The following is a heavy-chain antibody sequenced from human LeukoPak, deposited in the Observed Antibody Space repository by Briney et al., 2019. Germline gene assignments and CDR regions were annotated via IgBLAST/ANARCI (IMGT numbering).Heavy chain of an antibody. J-gene: IGHJ6*02. CDR3: ARTPLWFGEFHWYGMDV. CDR1: GYTFTGYY. V-gene: IGHV1-2*02. D-gene: IGHD3-10*01. CDR2: INPNSGGT. Sequence: ASVKVSCKASGYTFTGYYMHWVRQAPGQGLEWMGWINPNSGGTNYAQKFQGRVTMTRDTSISTAYMELSRLRSDDTAVYYCARTPLWFGEFHWYGMDVWGQGTTVTVSS.